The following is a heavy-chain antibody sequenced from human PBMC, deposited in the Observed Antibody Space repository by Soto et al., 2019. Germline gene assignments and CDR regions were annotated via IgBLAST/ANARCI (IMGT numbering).Heavy chain of an antibody. J-gene: IGHJ4*02. V-gene: IGHV1-18*01. Sequence: QGHLVQSGAEVKKPGASVKVSCKASGYIFVRYGLSWGRQAPGQGLEWMGWINTYNGDTDYAQEVQGRVTMTTDTSSNTAYMELRNLRSDDTAVYYCARNAQFTDNFSFDFWGQGTLVTVSS. D-gene: IGHD3-9*01. CDR2: INTYNGDT. CDR1: GYIFVRYG. CDR3: ARNAQFTDNFSFDF.